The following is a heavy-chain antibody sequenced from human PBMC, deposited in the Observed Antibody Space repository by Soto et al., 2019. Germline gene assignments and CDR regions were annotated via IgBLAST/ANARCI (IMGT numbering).Heavy chain of an antibody. J-gene: IGHJ6*02. CDR2: ISSSSSTI. V-gene: IGHV3-48*02. CDR3: VTNFRQQLFYYYGMDV. D-gene: IGHD6-13*01. CDR1: GFTSSSYS. Sequence: PGGSLRLSCAASGFTSSSYSMNWVRQAPGKGLEWVSYISSSSSTIYYADSVKGRFTISRDNAKNSLYLQMNSLRDEDTAVYYCVTNFRQQLFYYYGMDVWGQGTTVTVSS.